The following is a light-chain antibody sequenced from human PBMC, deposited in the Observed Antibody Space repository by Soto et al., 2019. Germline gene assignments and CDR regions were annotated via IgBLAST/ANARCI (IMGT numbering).Light chain of an antibody. J-gene: IGKJ1*01. Sequence: EIVMTQSPATLSVSPGERATLSCRASQSVSSNLAWYQQKPGQAPRLLIYGASTRATGIPARFSGSGSGTEFTIKISRLQSEDVAVYYCQQYNNWPRKFGQGTKV. CDR1: QSVSSN. CDR2: GAS. V-gene: IGKV3-15*01. CDR3: QQYNNWPRK.